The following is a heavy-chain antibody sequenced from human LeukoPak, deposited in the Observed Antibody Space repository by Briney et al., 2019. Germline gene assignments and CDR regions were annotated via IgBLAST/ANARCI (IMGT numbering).Heavy chain of an antibody. V-gene: IGHV4-39*01. CDR2: IYYSGST. CDR1: GGSISSSSYY. CDR3: ARGKDTAMVNIDYYYMDV. Sequence: SQTLSLTCTVSGGSISSSSYYWGWIRQPPGKGLEWIGSIYYSGSTYYNPSLKSRVTISVDTSKNQFSLKLSSVTAADTAVYYCARGKDTAMVNIDYYYMDVWGKGTTVTVSS. J-gene: IGHJ6*03. D-gene: IGHD5-18*01.